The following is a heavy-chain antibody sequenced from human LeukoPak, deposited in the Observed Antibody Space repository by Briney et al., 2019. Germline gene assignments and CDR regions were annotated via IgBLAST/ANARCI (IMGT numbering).Heavy chain of an antibody. CDR1: GYTLTSYY. J-gene: IGHJ6*02. D-gene: IGHD3-3*01. Sequence: ASVQVSCKASGYTLTSYYMHWVRQAPGQGLEWMGIINPSGGSTSYAQKFQGRVTMTRDTSTSTVYMELSSLRSEDTAVYYCARGTYYDFWSGYYRAYYYYGMDVWGQGTTVTVSS. CDR3: ARGTYYDFWSGYYRAYYYYGMDV. V-gene: IGHV1-46*01. CDR2: INPSGGST.